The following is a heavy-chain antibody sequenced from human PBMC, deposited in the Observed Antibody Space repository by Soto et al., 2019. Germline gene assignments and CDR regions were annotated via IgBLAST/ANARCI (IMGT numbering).Heavy chain of an antibody. Sequence: GGSLRLSCAASGFTFSDYYMSWIRQAPGKGLEWVAIISYDGNYKHHADSVKGRFTISRDNSKNTLYLQMNSLRAEDTAVYYCGKVSTYYYDSTFDFWGQGTLVTVSS. CDR1: GFTFSDYY. CDR2: ISYDGNYK. D-gene: IGHD3-22*01. V-gene: IGHV3-30*18. CDR3: GKVSTYYYDSTFDF. J-gene: IGHJ4*02.